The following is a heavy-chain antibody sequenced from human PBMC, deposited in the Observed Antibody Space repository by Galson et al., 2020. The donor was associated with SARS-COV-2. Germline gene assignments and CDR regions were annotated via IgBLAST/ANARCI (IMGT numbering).Heavy chain of an antibody. CDR1: GGTFSKYA. CDR3: ARDLGTTVTTDATSNGFDI. D-gene: IGHD4-17*01. CDR2: IIPMFGTT. V-gene: IGHV1-69*13. Sequence: SVKVSCRPSGGTFSKYALTWVRQAPGQGLEWMGLIIPMFGTTRYAQIFEGRVTLTADDSTSTAYMEISSLRSEDTAIYYCARDLGTTVTTDATSNGFDIWGQGTVVTVSS. J-gene: IGHJ3*02.